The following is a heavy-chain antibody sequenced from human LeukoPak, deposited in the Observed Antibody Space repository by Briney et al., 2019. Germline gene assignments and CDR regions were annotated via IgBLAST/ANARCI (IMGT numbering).Heavy chain of an antibody. CDR1: GFTFSDHF. J-gene: IGHJ4*02. CDR2: VRNKANTYTT. CDR3: ARVSFDDDFRSGSYYFDY. V-gene: IGHV3-72*01. Sequence: GGSLRLSCAASGFTFSDHFLDWVRQAPGKGLEWVGRVRNKANTYTTDYAASVKGRFTISRDDSQNSLYLQMHSLQTDDTAVYYCARVSFDDDFRSGSYYFDYWGQGTLVTVSS. D-gene: IGHD3-3*01.